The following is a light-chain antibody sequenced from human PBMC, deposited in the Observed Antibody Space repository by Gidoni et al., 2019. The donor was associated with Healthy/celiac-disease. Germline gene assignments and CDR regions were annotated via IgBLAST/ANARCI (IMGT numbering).Light chain of an antibody. CDR3: QQYDNIPWT. Sequence: DNQMTHSPSSLSASVGDRVTITCQASQYISNYLNWYQQKPGKAPKLLIYDASNLETGVPSRFSGSGSGTDFTFTISSLQPEDIATYYCQQYDNIPWTFGQGTKVEIK. J-gene: IGKJ1*01. CDR2: DAS. CDR1: QYISNY. V-gene: IGKV1-33*01.